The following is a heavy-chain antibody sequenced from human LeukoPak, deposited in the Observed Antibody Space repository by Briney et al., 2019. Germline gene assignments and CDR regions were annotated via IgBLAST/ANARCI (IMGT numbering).Heavy chain of an antibody. D-gene: IGHD3-3*01. CDR2: ISGSGGST. V-gene: IGHV3-23*01. CDR1: GFTFSSYA. Sequence: QTGGSLRLSCAASGFTFSSYAMSWVRQAPGKGLEWVSAISGSGGSTYYADSVKGRFTISRDNSKNTLYLQMNGLRAEDTAVYYCAKDFFTGSFQGFWSGYYDPRIIYYFDYWGQGTLVTVSS. CDR3: AKDFFTGSFQGFWSGYYDPRIIYYFDY. J-gene: IGHJ4*02.